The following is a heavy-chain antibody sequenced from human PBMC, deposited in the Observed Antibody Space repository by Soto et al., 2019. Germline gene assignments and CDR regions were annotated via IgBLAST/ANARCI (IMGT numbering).Heavy chain of an antibody. J-gene: IGHJ4*02. D-gene: IGHD2-2*01. Sequence: GESLKISCKGSGYSFTSYWIGWVRQMPGKGLEWMGIIYPGDSDTRYSPSFQGQVTISADKSISTTYLQWSSLKASDTAVYYCARDLRGYCSSASCPGLDYWGQGTLVTVSS. CDR3: ARDLRGYCSSASCPGLDY. CDR2: IYPGDSDT. CDR1: GYSFTSYW. V-gene: IGHV5-51*01.